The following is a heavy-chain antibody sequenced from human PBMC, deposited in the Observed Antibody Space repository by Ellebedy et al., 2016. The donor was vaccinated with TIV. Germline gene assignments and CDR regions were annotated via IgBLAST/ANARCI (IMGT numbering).Heavy chain of an antibody. V-gene: IGHV4-38-2*02. CDR1: GYSISSGYY. J-gene: IGHJ4*02. D-gene: IGHD6-19*01. CDR2: IYHSGST. Sequence: MPSETLFLTCTVSGYSISSGYYWGWIRQPPGKGLEWIGSIYHSGSTYYNPSLKSRVTISVDTSKNQFSLKLSSVTAADTAVYYCARVHNSSGWSGGLSYFDYWGQGTLVTVSS. CDR3: ARVHNSSGWSGGLSYFDY.